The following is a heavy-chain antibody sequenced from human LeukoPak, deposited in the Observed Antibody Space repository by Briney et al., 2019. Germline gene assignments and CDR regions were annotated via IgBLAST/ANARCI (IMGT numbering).Heavy chain of an antibody. Sequence: SETLSLTCTVSGGSISSYYWSWIRQPPGKGLEWIGYIYYSGSTNYNPSLKSRVTISVDTSKNQFSLKLSSVTAADTAVYYCARGVGDGYNLFDRNHYYFDYWGQGTLVTVSS. CDR1: GGSISSYY. J-gene: IGHJ4*02. V-gene: IGHV4-59*01. CDR2: IYYSGST. CDR3: ARGVGDGYNLFDRNHYYFDY. D-gene: IGHD5-24*01.